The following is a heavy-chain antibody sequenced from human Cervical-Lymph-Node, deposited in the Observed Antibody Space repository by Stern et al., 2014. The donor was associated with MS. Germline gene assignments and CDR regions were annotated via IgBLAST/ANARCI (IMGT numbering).Heavy chain of an antibody. CDR3: ATLGVTTGDFDP. Sequence: VQLVESGSEVKKPGSSVRVSCKASGGTFSSSGISWVRQAPGPGLEGMGRIIPILSITNYAQNFQGRVTITADKSTSTAYMELSSLRSEDTAVYYCATLGVTTGDFDPWGQGTLVTVSS. V-gene: IGHV1-69*09. CDR2: IIPILSIT. CDR1: GGTFSSSG. J-gene: IGHJ5*02. D-gene: IGHD4-17*01.